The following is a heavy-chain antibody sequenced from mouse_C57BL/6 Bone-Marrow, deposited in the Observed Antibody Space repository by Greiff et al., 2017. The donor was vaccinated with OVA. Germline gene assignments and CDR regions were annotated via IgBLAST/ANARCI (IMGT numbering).Heavy chain of an antibody. D-gene: IGHD1-1*01. CDR2: IWTGGGT. Sequence: VKLMESGPGLVAPSQSLSITCTVSGFSLTSYAISWVRQPPGKGLEWLGVIWTGGGTNYNSALKSRLSISKDNSKSQVFLKMNSLQTDDTARYYCARKGGLYYYGSSFYAMDYWGQGTSVTVSS. J-gene: IGHJ4*01. CDR3: ARKGGLYYYGSSFYAMDY. V-gene: IGHV2-9-1*01. CDR1: GFSLTSYA.